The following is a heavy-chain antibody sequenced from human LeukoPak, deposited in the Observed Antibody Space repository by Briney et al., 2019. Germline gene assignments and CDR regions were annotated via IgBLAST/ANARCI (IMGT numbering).Heavy chain of an antibody. Sequence: GGSLRLSCAASGFTFSSYSMNWVRQAPGKGLEWVSSISSSSSYVYYADSVKGRFTISRDNAKNSLYLQMNSLRAEDTAVYYCARDRDGYNPYFDYWGQGTLVTVSS. CDR2: ISSSSSYV. J-gene: IGHJ4*02. CDR3: ARDRDGYNPYFDY. D-gene: IGHD5-24*01. CDR1: GFTFSSYS. V-gene: IGHV3-21*01.